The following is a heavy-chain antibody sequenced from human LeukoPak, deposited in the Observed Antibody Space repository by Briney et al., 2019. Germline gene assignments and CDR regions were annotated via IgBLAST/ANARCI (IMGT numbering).Heavy chain of an antibody. D-gene: IGHD6-13*01. CDR3: ARLGIAAAGTLDAFDI. J-gene: IGHJ3*02. CDR2: IYPGDSDT. CDR1: GYSFTSYW. V-gene: IGHV5-51*01. Sequence: GESLKIPCKGSGYSFTSYWIGWVRQMPGKGLEWMGIIYPGDSDTRYSPSFQGQVTISADKSISTAYLQWSSLKASDTAMYYCARLGIAAAGTLDAFDIWGQGTMVTVSS.